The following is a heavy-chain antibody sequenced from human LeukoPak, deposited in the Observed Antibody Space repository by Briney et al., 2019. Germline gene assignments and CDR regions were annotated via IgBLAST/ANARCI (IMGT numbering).Heavy chain of an antibody. Sequence: PGGSLRLSCAASGFTFSSYWMSWLRQAPGKGLEWVANIKQDGSEKYYVDSVKGRFTISRDNAKNSLYLQMNSLRAEDTAVYYCARCPYDSSGYYFVPSYFDYWGQGTLVTVSS. D-gene: IGHD3-22*01. V-gene: IGHV3-7*01. CDR1: GFTFSSYW. CDR2: IKQDGSEK. J-gene: IGHJ4*02. CDR3: ARCPYDSSGYYFVPSYFDY.